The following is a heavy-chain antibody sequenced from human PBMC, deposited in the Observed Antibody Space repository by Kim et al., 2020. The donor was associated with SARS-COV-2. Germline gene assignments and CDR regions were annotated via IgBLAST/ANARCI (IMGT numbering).Heavy chain of an antibody. V-gene: IGHV1-2*02. CDR1: GYTFTGYY. D-gene: IGHD1-26*01. CDR3: ARGSTGSYYGSEY. CDR2: INPNSGGS. J-gene: IGHJ4*02. Sequence: ASVKVSCKASGYTFTGYYMHWVRQAPGHGLEWMGWINPNSGGSNYAQEFQGRVTMTRDTSISTAYMELSRLRSDDTAVYYCARGSTGSYYGSEYWGQGTLVTVSS.